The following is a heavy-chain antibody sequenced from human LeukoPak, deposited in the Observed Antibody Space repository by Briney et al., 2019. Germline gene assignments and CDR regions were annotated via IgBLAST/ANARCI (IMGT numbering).Heavy chain of an antibody. J-gene: IGHJ4*02. CDR2: ISGSGGST. V-gene: IGHV3-23*01. CDR1: GFTFSSYA. Sequence: GGSLRLSCAASGFTFSSYAMSWVRQAPGKGLEWVSAISGSGGSTYYADSVKGRFTISRDNSKNTLYLQINSLRAEDTAVYYCAKCMSGSGVCLNFDSWGQGILVTVSS. CDR3: AKCMSGSGVCLNFDS. D-gene: IGHD2-21*02.